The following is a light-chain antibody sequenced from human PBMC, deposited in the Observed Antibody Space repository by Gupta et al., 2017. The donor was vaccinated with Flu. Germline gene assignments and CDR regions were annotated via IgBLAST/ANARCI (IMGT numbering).Light chain of an antibody. Sequence: SYVLTQPPSVSVAPGQTARITCGENNIGSKSVHWYQQKPGQAPVLVVYDDRDRPSGIPERFSGSNSGTTATLTISRVDAGEEADYYCQVWDSGNDNFWVFGGGTKLTVL. V-gene: IGLV3-21*02. CDR2: DDR. J-gene: IGLJ3*02. CDR3: QVWDSGNDNFWV. CDR1: NIGSKS.